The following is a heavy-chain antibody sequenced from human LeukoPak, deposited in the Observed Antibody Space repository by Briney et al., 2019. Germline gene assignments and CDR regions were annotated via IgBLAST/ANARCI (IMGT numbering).Heavy chain of an antibody. J-gene: IGHJ4*02. CDR2: ISSSGRTI. Sequence: PGGSLRLSCAASGFTFSDYGMNWVRQTPGKGLEWISSISSSGRTIYYADSVKGRFIISRDNAKILLFLQVSSLRDDDTAVYYCARDFQLVGVDYWGQGTLVTVSS. CDR3: ARDFQLVGVDY. V-gene: IGHV3-48*02. CDR1: GFTFSDYG. D-gene: IGHD6-13*01.